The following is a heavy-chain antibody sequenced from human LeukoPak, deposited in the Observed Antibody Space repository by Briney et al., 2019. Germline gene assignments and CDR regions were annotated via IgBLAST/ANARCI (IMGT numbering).Heavy chain of an antibody. Sequence: ASVKVSCKASGYTFISYVVHWVRQAPGQGLEWMGGIIPIFGTANYAQKFQGRVTITADESTSTAYMELSSLRSEDTAVYYCARAASLLWSHFDYWGQGTLVTVSS. CDR1: GYTFISYV. CDR3: ARAASLLWSHFDY. CDR2: IIPIFGTA. V-gene: IGHV1-69*13. D-gene: IGHD3-10*01. J-gene: IGHJ4*02.